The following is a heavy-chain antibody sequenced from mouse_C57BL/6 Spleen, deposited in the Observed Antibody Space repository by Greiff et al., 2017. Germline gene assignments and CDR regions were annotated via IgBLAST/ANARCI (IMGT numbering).Heavy chain of an antibody. J-gene: IGHJ2*01. V-gene: IGHV1-81*01. CDR3: ARRSLTGTGMYFDY. D-gene: IGHD4-1*01. Sequence: QVQLQQSGAELARPGASVKLSCKASGYTFTSYGISWVKQRTGPGLEWIGEIYPRSGNTYYNEKFKGKATLTADKSSSTAYMELRSLTSEDSAVYFCARRSLTGTGMYFDYWGQGTTLTVSS. CDR1: GYTFTSYG. CDR2: IYPRSGNT.